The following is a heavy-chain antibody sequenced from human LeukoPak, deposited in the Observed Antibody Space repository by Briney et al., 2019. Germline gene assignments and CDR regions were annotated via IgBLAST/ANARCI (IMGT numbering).Heavy chain of an antibody. Sequence: ASVKVSCKASGYTFTSYGISWVRQAPGQGLEWMGWISTYNANTNYAQKLQGRVTMTTDTSTSTVYMELRSLRSDDTAVYYCARDSNDYGDYESGNWYFDLWGRGTLVTVFS. CDR3: ARDSNDYGDYESGNWYFDL. V-gene: IGHV1-18*01. CDR2: ISTYNANT. J-gene: IGHJ2*01. CDR1: GYTFTSYG. D-gene: IGHD4-17*01.